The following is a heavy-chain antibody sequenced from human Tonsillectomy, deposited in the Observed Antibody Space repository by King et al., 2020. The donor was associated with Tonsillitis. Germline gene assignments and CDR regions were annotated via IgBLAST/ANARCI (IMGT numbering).Heavy chain of an antibody. V-gene: IGHV3-23*04. CDR2: ISGSGDIT. J-gene: IGHJ4*02. CDR1: GFTFDHYA. CDR3: ASRYSYDTGWYNSFDS. Sequence: VQLVESGGGLVQPGGSLRLSCAAPGFTFDHYAMTWVRQTPGKGLDWVASISGSGDITYYADSVKGRFTISRDNSKNTLYLQMSSLRAEDTALYYCASRYSYDTGWYNSFDSWGQGTLVTVSS. D-gene: IGHD6-19*01.